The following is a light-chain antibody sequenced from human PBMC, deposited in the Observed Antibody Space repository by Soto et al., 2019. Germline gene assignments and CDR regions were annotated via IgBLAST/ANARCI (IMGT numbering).Light chain of an antibody. CDR1: TGAVTSGHY. Sequence: QAVVTQEPSLTVSPGGTVTLTCGSSTGAVTSGHYPSWFQQKPGQAPRTLIYEVSNRPSGVSNRFSGSKSGNTASLTISGLQAEDEADYYCSSYTSSSTWVFGGGTKLTVL. J-gene: IGLJ3*02. CDR3: SSYTSSSTWV. CDR2: EVS. V-gene: IGLV7-46*01.